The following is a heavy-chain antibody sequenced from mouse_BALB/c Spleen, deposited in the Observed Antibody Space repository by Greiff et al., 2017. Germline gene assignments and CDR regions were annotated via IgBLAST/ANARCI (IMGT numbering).Heavy chain of an antibody. CDR1: GYTFSSYW. J-gene: IGHJ2*01. D-gene: IGHD1-1*01. Sequence: QVQLKQSGAELMKPGASVKISCKATGYTFSSYWIEWVKQRPGHGLEWIGEILPGSGSTNYNEKFKGKATFTADTSSNTAYMQLSSLTSEDSAVYYCARYDYYYGSSYDYWGQGTTLTVSS. CDR2: ILPGSGST. V-gene: IGHV1-9*01. CDR3: ARYDYYYGSSYDY.